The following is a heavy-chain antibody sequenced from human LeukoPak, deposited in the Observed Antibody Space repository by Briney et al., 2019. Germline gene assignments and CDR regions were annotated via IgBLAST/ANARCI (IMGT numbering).Heavy chain of an antibody. CDR3: ARVRRSGWYCFDY. D-gene: IGHD6-19*01. J-gene: IGHJ4*02. Sequence: PGGSLRLSCAASGFTFSDYAMHWVRQAPGKGLEWVAVLSFDGTGKYYADSVKGRFTISRDNSKTTLHLQMNSLRADDTAVYYCARVRRSGWYCFDYWGQGTLVTVSS. CDR1: GFTFSDYA. CDR2: LSFDGTGK. V-gene: IGHV3-30*01.